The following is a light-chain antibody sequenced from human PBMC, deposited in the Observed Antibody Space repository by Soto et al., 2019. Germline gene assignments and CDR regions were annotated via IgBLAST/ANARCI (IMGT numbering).Light chain of an antibody. V-gene: IGLV3-21*04. CDR2: YDS. Sequence: SYELTQPPSVSVAPGKTARITCGGNNMGSKSVHGYQQKPGQAPVLAIYYDSDRPSGIPERFSGSNSGNTATLTISRVEAGDEADYYCQVWDSSSDHPVFGTGTKLTVL. CDR3: QVWDSSSDHPV. J-gene: IGLJ1*01. CDR1: NMGSKS.